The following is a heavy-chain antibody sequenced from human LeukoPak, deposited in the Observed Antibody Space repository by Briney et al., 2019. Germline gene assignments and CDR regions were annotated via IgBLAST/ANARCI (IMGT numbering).Heavy chain of an antibody. CDR2: INGDESYT. J-gene: IGHJ4*02. V-gene: IGHV3-74*01. D-gene: IGHD4-17*01. CDR1: GFTFSTYW. Sequence: PGGSLRLSCAASGFTFSTYWMQWVRQAPGKGLVWVARINGDESYTSYADSVKGRFTISRDNAKNSLYLQMNSLRAEDTAVYYCARSPDGFDYWGQGTLVTVSS. CDR3: ARSPDGFDY.